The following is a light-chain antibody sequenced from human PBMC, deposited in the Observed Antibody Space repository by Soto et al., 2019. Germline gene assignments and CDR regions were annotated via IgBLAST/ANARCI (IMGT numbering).Light chain of an antibody. CDR3: QQYNAYPWT. J-gene: IGKJ1*01. CDR2: KAS. CDR1: QTRSSW. V-gene: IGKV1-5*03. Sequence: RMSQSPSAVSASVGDRVTITCRASQTRSSWLAWYQQKPGKAPKLLIYKASTLESGVPSNFSGSGSGTEFSLTISSLQPEDFATYYCQQYNAYPWTFGQGAKV.